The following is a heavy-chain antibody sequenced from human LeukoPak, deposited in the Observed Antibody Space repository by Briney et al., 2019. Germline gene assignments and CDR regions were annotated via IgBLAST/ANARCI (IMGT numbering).Heavy chain of an antibody. CDR2: IYPGDSDT. CDR3: ARRLSHSNYLD. J-gene: IGHJ4*02. D-gene: IGHD4-11*01. Sequence: GGSLQTSCKASGSSFTSYWIDGGRARPEKGVGGMGMIYPGDSDTRYSPSFQGQVTISAHKSISTAYLQWSSLKASDTAMYYCARRLSHSNYLDWGQGTLVTVSS. CDR1: GSSFTSYW. V-gene: IGHV5-51*01.